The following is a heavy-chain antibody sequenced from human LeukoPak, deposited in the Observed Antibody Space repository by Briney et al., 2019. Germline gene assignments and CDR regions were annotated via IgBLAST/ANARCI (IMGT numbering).Heavy chain of an antibody. CDR1: GFIFSSYW. CDR3: ARDSRYYGSGSYYNY. D-gene: IGHD3-10*01. CDR2: IKQDGSEK. J-gene: IGHJ4*02. Sequence: PGGSLRLSCAASGFIFSSYWMSWVRQAPGKGLEWVANIKQDGSEKYYVDSVKGRFTISRDNAKNSLYLQMNSMRAEDTAVYYCARDSRYYGSGSYYNYWGQGTLVTVSS. V-gene: IGHV3-7*01.